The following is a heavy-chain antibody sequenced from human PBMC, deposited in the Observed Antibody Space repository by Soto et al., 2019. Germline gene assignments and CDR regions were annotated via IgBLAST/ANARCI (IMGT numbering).Heavy chain of an antibody. V-gene: IGHV3-23*01. CDR2: FRTGGDDGTT. D-gene: IGHD3-10*01. CDR3: AKKVNSGPGSQYFDY. CDR1: GFTFSSYS. J-gene: IGHJ4*02. Sequence: PGGSLRLSCAASGFTFSSYSMSWVRQAPGKGLEWVSGFRTGGDDGTTYYADSVKGRFTISRDNSKNTLFLQMNSLRAEDTAIHYCAKKVNSGPGSQYFDYWGQGTLVTVS.